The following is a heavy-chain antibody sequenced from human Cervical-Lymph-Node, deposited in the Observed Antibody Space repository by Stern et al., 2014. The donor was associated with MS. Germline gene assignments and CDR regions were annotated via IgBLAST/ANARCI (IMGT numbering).Heavy chain of an antibody. Sequence: QLQLQESGPGLVKPSETLSLSCSVSGGSISRTSYYCGWIRQPPGKGLEWIASISHSAITRYNPSLKSRITIYADTSKNQFSLMLPSVTAADTALYYCARLADYYFDYWGQGTLVTVSS. CDR1: GGSISRTSYY. CDR2: ISHSAIT. CDR3: ARLADYYFDY. V-gene: IGHV4-39*01. J-gene: IGHJ4*02.